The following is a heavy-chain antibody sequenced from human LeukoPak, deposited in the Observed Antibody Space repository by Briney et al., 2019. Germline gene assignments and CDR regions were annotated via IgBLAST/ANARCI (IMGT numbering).Heavy chain of an antibody. J-gene: IGHJ6*03. CDR2: TYHSGST. Sequence: ASEPLSLPCSVSGDSISSGGYYGRWIRRPPGRGLGWIGYTYHSGSTYYNPSLKSRLTTSVATSKNHSSLKLSSVTAAATAVYYCAREKYPLLMRRLYYLAVCGKGTTVTVSS. D-gene: IGHD2-2*01. CDR3: AREKYPLLMRRLYYLAV. CDR1: GDSISSGGYY. V-gene: IGHV4-61*03.